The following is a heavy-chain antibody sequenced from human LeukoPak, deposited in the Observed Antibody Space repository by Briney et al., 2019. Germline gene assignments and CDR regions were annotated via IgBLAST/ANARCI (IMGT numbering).Heavy chain of an antibody. CDR3: ARSAYPGNSVIED. CDR2: INSDGRST. Sequence: GGSLRLSCAGSGISFSSYWMHWVRQAPGKGLVWVSRINSDGRSTNYADSVKGRFTISRDNAKNALYLQMNSLRAEDTAVYYCARSAYPGNSVIEDWGRGTLVTVSS. V-gene: IGHV3-74*01. D-gene: IGHD4-23*01. J-gene: IGHJ4*02. CDR1: GISFSSYW.